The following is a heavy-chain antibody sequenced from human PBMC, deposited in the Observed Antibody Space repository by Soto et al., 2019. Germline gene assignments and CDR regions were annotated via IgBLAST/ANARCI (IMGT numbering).Heavy chain of an antibody. Sequence: QVQLQESGPGLVKPSETLSLTCAVSGDSIGSYYCMWIRQPPGKGLESIGYLYYGRSANYNPSLKSRVTLSVDTSTNQCSLTLSRMTAADTAVYYCALRSMAVVPEYWGQGTLVTVSS. V-gene: IGHV4-59*01. CDR3: ALRSMAVVPEY. D-gene: IGHD3-22*01. CDR2: LYYGRSA. J-gene: IGHJ4*02. CDR1: GDSIGSYY.